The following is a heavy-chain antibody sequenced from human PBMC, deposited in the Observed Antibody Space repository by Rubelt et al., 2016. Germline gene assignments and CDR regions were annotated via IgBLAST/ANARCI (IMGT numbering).Heavy chain of an antibody. CDR2: MFPIGTT. V-gene: IGHV4-39*01. J-gene: IGHJ4*02. D-gene: IGHD1/OR15-1a*01. CDR3: AGRTAASGTFYH. CDR1: GDSISSDDNY. Sequence: QLQLQESGPGVVKPSETLSLTCTVSGDSISSDDNYWGWIRQPPGKGLEWLVSMFPIGTTTYKPYLKSRLTISVDTSKNQISLKLTSVTASDTAVYYCAGRTAASGTFYHWGQGTLVTVSS.